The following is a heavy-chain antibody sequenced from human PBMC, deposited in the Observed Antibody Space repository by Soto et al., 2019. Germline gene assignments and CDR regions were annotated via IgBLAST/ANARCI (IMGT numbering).Heavy chain of an antibody. CDR1: GFTFSNYG. D-gene: IGHD1-26*01. CDR2: ISYDGSNK. CDR3: AKDLRGNYPYYFDY. J-gene: IGHJ4*02. V-gene: IGHV3-30*18. Sequence: GGSLRLSCAASGFTFSNYGMHWVRQAPGKGLEWVAVISYDGSNKYYADSVKGRFTISRDNSKNTLYLQMNSLRAEDTAVYYCAKDLRGNYPYYFDYWGQGTLVTVSS.